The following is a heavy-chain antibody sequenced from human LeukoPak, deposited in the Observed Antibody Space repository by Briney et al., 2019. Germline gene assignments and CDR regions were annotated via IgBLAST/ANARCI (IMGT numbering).Heavy chain of an antibody. Sequence: ASVTVPCTASGYTFTGYYMHWVRQAPGQGLEWMGRINPNSGGTNYAQKFQGRVTMTRDTSISTAYMELSRLRSDDTAVYYCARDAYGGNSHNDYWGQGTLVTASS. CDR1: GYTFTGYY. D-gene: IGHD4-23*01. V-gene: IGHV1-2*06. CDR2: INPNSGGT. CDR3: ARDAYGGNSHNDY. J-gene: IGHJ4*02.